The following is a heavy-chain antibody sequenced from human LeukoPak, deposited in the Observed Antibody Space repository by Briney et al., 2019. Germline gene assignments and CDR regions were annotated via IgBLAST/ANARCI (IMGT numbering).Heavy chain of an antibody. CDR3: ARGTPTVTTFDY. V-gene: IGHV1-2*02. Sequence: ASVEVSCKASGYTFIGYYMHWVRQAPGQGFEWMGWINPNSGGTKYAQKFQGRVTMTRDTSISTAYMELSRLRSDDTAVYYCARGTPTVTTFDYWGQGTLVTVSS. CDR1: GYTFIGYY. CDR2: INPNSGGT. D-gene: IGHD4-11*01. J-gene: IGHJ4*02.